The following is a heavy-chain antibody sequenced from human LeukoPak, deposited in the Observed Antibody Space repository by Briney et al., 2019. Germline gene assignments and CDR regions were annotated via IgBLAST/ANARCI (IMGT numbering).Heavy chain of an antibody. D-gene: IGHD2-2*02. J-gene: IGHJ4*02. CDR2: INPNSGGT. V-gene: IGHV1-2*02. CDR3: ARDCSGTSCYNEGDFDY. CDR1: GYTFTGYY. Sequence: ASVKVSCKASGYTFTGYYMHWVRQAPGQGLEWMGWINPNSGGTNYAQKFQGRVTMTRDTSISTAYMELSRLRSDDTAVYYCARDCSGTSCYNEGDFDYWGQGTLVTVSS.